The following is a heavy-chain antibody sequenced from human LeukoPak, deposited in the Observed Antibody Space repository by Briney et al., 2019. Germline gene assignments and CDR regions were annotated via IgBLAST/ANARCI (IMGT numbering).Heavy chain of an antibody. J-gene: IGHJ4*02. CDR1: GYTFTNYD. V-gene: IGHV1-8*01. CDR2: MNPNSGYT. D-gene: IGHD2-2*01. Sequence: ASVKVSCKGSGYTFTNYDINWVRQATGQGLEWMGWMNPNSGYTGFAQKFQGRVSMTRNTSISTAYMELSSLRSEDTAVYYCASAPGSTRPSRYWGQGTLVTVSS. CDR3: ASAPGSTRPSRY.